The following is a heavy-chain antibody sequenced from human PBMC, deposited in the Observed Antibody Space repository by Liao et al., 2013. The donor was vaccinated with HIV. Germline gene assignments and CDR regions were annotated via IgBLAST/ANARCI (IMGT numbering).Heavy chain of an antibody. J-gene: IGHJ6*03. CDR1: GGSFSDYY. CDR2: ISHSGST. Sequence: QVQLQQWGAGLLKPSETLSLTCAVYGGSFSDYYWSWIRQPPGKGLEWIGEISHSGSTNYNPSLKSRVTMSVDTSKNQFSLKLTSVTAADTAVYYCARARWGYDTSGLRLYYHYMDVWGKGTTVTVSS. CDR3: ARARWGYDTSGLRLYYHYMDV. D-gene: IGHD3-22*01. V-gene: IGHV4-34*01.